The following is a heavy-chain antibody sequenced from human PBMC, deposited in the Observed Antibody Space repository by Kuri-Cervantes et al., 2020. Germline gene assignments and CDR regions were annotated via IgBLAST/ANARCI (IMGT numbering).Heavy chain of an antibody. CDR1: GFTFSSYG. V-gene: IGHV3-30*02. CDR2: IRYDGSNK. CDR3: AKEEARGTVTNAKSAFHI. D-gene: IGHD4-17*01. J-gene: IGHJ3*02. Sequence: GGSLRLSCAASGFTFSSYGMHWVRQAPGKGLEWVAFIRYDGSNKYYADSVKGRFTISRDNSKNTLYLQMNSLRAEDTAVYYCAKEEARGTVTNAKSAFHIWGQGTLVTVSS.